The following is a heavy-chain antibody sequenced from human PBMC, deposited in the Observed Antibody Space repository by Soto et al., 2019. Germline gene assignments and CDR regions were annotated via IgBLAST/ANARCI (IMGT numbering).Heavy chain of an antibody. CDR1: GFAFSSYG. J-gene: IGHJ4*02. Sequence: GGSLRLSCAASGFAFSSYGMHWVRQAPGKGLERVAVISYDGSNKYYADSVKGRFTISRDNSKNTLYLQMNSLRAEDTAVYYCAKDPGEYYDFWSGYGGCLDYWGQGTLVTVSS. CDR2: ISYDGSNK. CDR3: AKDPGEYYDFWSGYGGCLDY. D-gene: IGHD3-3*01. V-gene: IGHV3-30*18.